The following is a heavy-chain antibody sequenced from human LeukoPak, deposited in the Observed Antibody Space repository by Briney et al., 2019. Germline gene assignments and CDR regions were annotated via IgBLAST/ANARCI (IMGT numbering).Heavy chain of an antibody. D-gene: IGHD3-10*02. CDR2: ISSSGSTI. CDR1: GFTFSSYE. J-gene: IGHJ6*04. CDR3: AELGITMIGGV. V-gene: IGHV3-48*03. Sequence: GGSLRLSCAASGFTFSSYEMNWVRQAPGKGLEGVSYISSSGSTIYYADSVKGRFTISRDNAKNSLYLQMNSRRAEDTAVYYCAELGITMIGGVWGKGTTATISS.